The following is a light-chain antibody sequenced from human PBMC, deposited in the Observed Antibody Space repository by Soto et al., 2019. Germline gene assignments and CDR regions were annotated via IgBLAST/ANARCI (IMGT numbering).Light chain of an antibody. V-gene: IGLV2-11*01. J-gene: IGLJ1*01. Sequence: QSALTQPRSVSGSPGQSVTISCTGTSSDVGGYNYVSWYQQHPGKAPKLMIYDVSKRPSGVPDRFSGSKSGNTASLTISGLQDEDEADYYCSSYAGSYPYVFGTGTKLTVL. CDR3: SSYAGSYPYV. CDR2: DVS. CDR1: SSDVGGYNY.